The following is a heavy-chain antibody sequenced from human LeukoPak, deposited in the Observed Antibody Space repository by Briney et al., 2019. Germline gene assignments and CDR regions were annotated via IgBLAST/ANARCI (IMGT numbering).Heavy chain of an antibody. CDR2: ISSASNYI. Sequence: GGSLRLSCAASGFTFSSYDMNWVRQAPGKGLEWVSSISSASNYINYADSVKGRFTISRDNAKSSLYPQMNSLRAEDTAVYYCARTLFGAYNWFDPWGQGALVTVSS. D-gene: IGHD3-3*01. CDR1: GFTFSSYD. J-gene: IGHJ5*02. CDR3: ARTLFGAYNWFDP. V-gene: IGHV3-21*01.